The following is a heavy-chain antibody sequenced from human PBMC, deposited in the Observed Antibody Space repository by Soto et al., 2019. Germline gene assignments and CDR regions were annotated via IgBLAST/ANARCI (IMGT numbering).Heavy chain of an antibody. J-gene: IGHJ3*02. CDR2: INAGNGNT. Sequence: ASVKVSCKASGYTFTSYAMHWVRQAPGQRLEWMGWINAGNGNTKYLQKFQGRVTITRDTSASTAYMELSSLRSEDTAVYYCARPRYSSSPVAFDIWGQGTMVTVSS. D-gene: IGHD6-6*01. CDR3: ARPRYSSSPVAFDI. V-gene: IGHV1-3*01. CDR1: GYTFTSYA.